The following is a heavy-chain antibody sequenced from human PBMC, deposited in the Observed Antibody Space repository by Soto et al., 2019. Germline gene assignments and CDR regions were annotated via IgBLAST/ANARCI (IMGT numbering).Heavy chain of an antibody. V-gene: IGHV4-34*01. D-gene: IGHD5-12*01. CDR1: GGSFSGYY. CDR2: INHSGST. Sequence: SETLSLTCAVYGGSFSGYYWSWIRQPPGKGLEWIGEINHSGSTNYNPSLKSRVTISVDTSKNQFSLKLSSVTAADTAVYYCARPSGSPSYYFDYWGQGTLVTVSS. CDR3: ARPSGSPSYYFDY. J-gene: IGHJ4*02.